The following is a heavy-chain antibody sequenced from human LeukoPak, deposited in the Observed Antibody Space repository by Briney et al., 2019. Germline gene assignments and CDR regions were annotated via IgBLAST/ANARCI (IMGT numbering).Heavy chain of an antibody. J-gene: IGHJ4*02. D-gene: IGHD6-13*01. V-gene: IGHV1-46*01. CDR3: ARSSSWKPFDY. CDR2: INPSGGST. Sequence: ASVKVSCKASGYTFTSYYMHWVRQAPGQGLEWMGIINPSGGSTSYAQKFQGRVTMTRDTSTGTVYMELSSLRSEDTAVYYCARSSSWKPFDYWGQGTLVTVSS. CDR1: GYTFTSYY.